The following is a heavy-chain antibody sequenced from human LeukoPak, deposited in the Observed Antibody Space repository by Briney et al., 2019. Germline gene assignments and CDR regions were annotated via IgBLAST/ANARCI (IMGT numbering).Heavy chain of an antibody. J-gene: IGHJ4*02. D-gene: IGHD4-17*01. Sequence: GGSLRLSCAASGLTFDDYAMHWVRQAPGKGLEWVAGFNWNGAITGYADSVKGRFTISRDKAKNSLYLQMNSLRAEDTAFYYCARGGSYITTVTYYFDYWGQGTLVTVSS. CDR1: GLTFDDYA. CDR2: FNWNGAIT. CDR3: ARGGSYITTVTYYFDY. V-gene: IGHV3-9*01.